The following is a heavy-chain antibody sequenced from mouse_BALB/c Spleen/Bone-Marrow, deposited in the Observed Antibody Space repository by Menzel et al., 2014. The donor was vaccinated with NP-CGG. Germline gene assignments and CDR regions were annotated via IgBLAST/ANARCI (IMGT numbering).Heavy chain of an antibody. J-gene: IGHJ4*01. CDR2: ITKSGGST. Sequence: EVQLVESGGGLVQPGGSLKLSCATSGFTFSDYYMYWVRQTPEKRLEWVAYITKSGGSTYYPDIVKGRFTISRDNAKNTLYLQMSRLKSEDTAMYYCARQLAYAMDYWGQGTSVTVSS. V-gene: IGHV5-12*02. D-gene: IGHD4-1*01. CDR1: GFTFSDYY. CDR3: ARQLAYAMDY.